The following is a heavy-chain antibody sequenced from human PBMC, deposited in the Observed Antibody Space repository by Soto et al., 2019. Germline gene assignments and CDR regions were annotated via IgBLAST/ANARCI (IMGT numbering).Heavy chain of an antibody. CDR2: IIPIFGTA. V-gene: IGHV1-69*06. J-gene: IGHJ6*02. CDR3: ARDLGKYRSRWETPKDYPYYGMDV. D-gene: IGHD6-13*01. Sequence: SVKVSCKASGGTFSSYAISWVRQAPGQGLEWMGGIIPIFGTANYAQKFQGRVTITADKSTSTAYMELSSLRSEDTAVYYCARDLGKYRSRWETPKDYPYYGMDVWRHGNTVTVYS. CDR1: GGTFSSYA.